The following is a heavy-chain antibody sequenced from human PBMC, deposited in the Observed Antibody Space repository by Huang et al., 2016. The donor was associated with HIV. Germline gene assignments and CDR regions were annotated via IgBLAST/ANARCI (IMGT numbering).Heavy chain of an antibody. Sequence: QVQLVQSGAEVKKPGASVKVSCKASGYTFSNYDSNGGRQATGQGLEWMGWMNPNSGNTGYARKFQGRVTMTRSTSISTAYMELSRLRFEDTAVYYCATLPPVNYGRSGGRVRDYWGQGSLVTVSS. CDR1: GYTFSNYD. D-gene: IGHD2-15*01. J-gene: IGHJ4*02. CDR2: MNPNSGNT. V-gene: IGHV1-8*01. CDR3: ATLPPVNYGRSGGRVRDY.